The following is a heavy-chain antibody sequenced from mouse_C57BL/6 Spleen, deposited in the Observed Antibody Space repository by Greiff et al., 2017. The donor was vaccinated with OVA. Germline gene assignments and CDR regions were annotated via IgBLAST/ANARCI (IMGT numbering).Heavy chain of an antibody. D-gene: IGHD2-1*01. Sequence: EVQLQQSGPELVKPGASVKISCKASGYTFTDYYMNWVKQSHGKSLEWIGDINPNNGGTSYNQKFKGKATLTVDKSSSTAYMELRSLTSEDSAVYYCARNYYGYFDVWGTGTTVTVSS. J-gene: IGHJ1*03. CDR3: ARNYYGYFDV. CDR1: GYTFTDYY. V-gene: IGHV1-26*01. CDR2: INPNNGGT.